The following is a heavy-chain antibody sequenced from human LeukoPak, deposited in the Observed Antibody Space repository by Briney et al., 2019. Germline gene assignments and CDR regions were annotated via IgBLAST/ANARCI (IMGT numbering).Heavy chain of an antibody. J-gene: IGHJ4*02. Sequence: GSSVKVSCKASGGTFSSYAISWVRQASGQGLEWMGGIIHIFGTANYAQKFQGRVTITTDESTSTAYMELSSLRSEDTAVYYCARGRGYSYGYPGLDYWGQGTLVTVSS. V-gene: IGHV1-69*05. CDR1: GGTFSSYA. D-gene: IGHD5-18*01. CDR3: ARGRGYSYGYPGLDY. CDR2: IIHIFGTA.